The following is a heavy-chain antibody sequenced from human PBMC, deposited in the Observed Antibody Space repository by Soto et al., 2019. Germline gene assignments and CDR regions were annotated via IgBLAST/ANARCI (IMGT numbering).Heavy chain of an antibody. CDR3: AIRDGSKDYYGMDV. CDR2: IKPTGGET. V-gene: IGHV1-46*01. Sequence: GASVKVSCKASGYTFTNYYMHWVRQAPGQGLEWMGIIKPTGGETTYAQKFLGRATMTRDTSTGTLYMELSSLRAEDTAVYYCAIRDGSKDYYGMDVWGQGTTVTVS. D-gene: IGHD5-12*01. J-gene: IGHJ6*02. CDR1: GYTFTNYY.